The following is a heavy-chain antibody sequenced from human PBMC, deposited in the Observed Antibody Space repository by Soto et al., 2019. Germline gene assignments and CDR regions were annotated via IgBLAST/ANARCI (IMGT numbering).Heavy chain of an antibody. D-gene: IGHD6-19*01. V-gene: IGHV3-74*01. CDR2: INSDGSST. J-gene: IGHJ6*02. Sequence: GSLRLSCAASGFTFSSYWMHWVRQAPGKGLVWVSRINSDGSSTSYADSVKGRFTISRDNAKNTLYLQMNSLRAEDTAVYYCARARYSSGWEYYYYSMDVWGQGTTVTVSS. CDR1: GFTFSSYW. CDR3: ARARYSSGWEYYYYSMDV.